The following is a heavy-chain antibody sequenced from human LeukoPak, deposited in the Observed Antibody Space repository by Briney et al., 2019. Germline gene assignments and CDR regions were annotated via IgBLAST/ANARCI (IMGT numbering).Heavy chain of an antibody. CDR3: ARRRRAVVRGFIDP. J-gene: IGHJ5*02. Sequence: SETLSLTCTVSGGSISSYYWSWIRQPPGKGLEWIGEINHSGSTNYNPSLKSRVTISVDTSKNQFSLKLSSVTAADTAVYYCARRRRAVVRGFIDPWGQGTLVTVSS. V-gene: IGHV4-34*01. CDR1: GGSISSYY. D-gene: IGHD3-10*01. CDR2: INHSGST.